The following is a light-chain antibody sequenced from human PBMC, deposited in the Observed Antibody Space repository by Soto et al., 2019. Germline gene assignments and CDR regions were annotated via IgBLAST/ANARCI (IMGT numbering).Light chain of an antibody. J-gene: IGKJ4*01. Sequence: ENVLTQSPGTLSLSPGEGATLSCRASPSVSSRSLAWYQQRPGQAPRLLIYGASNRATGIPDRFGGSVSGTDFTLTISRLEPEDFAVYYCQRYDTSSLTFGGGTKVEIK. V-gene: IGKV3-20*01. CDR1: PSVSSRS. CDR2: GAS. CDR3: QRYDTSSLT.